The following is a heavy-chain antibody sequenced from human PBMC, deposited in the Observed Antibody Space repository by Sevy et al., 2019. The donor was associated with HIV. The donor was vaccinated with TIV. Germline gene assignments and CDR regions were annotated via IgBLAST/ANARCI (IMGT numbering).Heavy chain of an antibody. J-gene: IGHJ3*02. Sequence: GGSLRLSCAASGFTFSSYAMHWVRQAPGKGLEWVAVISYDGSNKYYADSVKGRFTISRDNSKNTLYLQMNSLRAEDTAVYYCARDGNRYYYDRSGYEAFDIWGQGTMVTVSS. CDR2: ISYDGSNK. D-gene: IGHD3-22*01. CDR1: GFTFSSYA. V-gene: IGHV3-30*04. CDR3: ARDGNRYYYDRSGYEAFDI.